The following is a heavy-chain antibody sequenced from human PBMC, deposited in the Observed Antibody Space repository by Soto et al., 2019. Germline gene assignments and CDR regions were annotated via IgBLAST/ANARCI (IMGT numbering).Heavy chain of an antibody. CDR3: VRDQLYYYDIFGRPLNGFDI. CDR1: GFTFSTYS. CDR2: ISSSSSTI. Sequence: GGSLGLSCAASGFTFSTYSMNWVRQAPGKGLEWVSYISSSSSTIFYTDSVKGRFTVSRDNAKNSLYLQMNSLGAEDTALYYCVRDQLYYYDIFGRPLNGFDIWGQGTMVTVSS. J-gene: IGHJ3*02. V-gene: IGHV3-48*01. D-gene: IGHD3-22*01.